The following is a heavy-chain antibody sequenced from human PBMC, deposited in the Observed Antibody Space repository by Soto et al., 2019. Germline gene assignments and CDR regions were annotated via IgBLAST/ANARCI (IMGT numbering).Heavy chain of an antibody. CDR3: AHCTLHDYGDYDPGTSHVFDS. V-gene: IGHV2-5*02. J-gene: IGHJ4*02. D-gene: IGHD4-17*01. Sequence: QITLKESGPSPVKPTQTLTVTCTFSGFSLSNSGVGVAWIRHPPGKALEWLALIYGDNDKRYSPSLKTRLTITKDPSKNQVVLTMTNMDPVDTATYYGAHCTLHDYGDYDPGTSHVFDSWGQGTLVTVSS. CDR2: IYGDNDK. CDR1: GFSLSNSGVG.